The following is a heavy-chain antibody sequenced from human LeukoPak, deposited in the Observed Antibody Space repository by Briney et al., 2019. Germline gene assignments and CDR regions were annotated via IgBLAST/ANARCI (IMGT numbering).Heavy chain of an antibody. J-gene: IGHJ4*02. CDR1: GFTFSSYA. V-gene: IGHV3-23*01. CDR3: AKVDTKDSSGID. D-gene: IGHD3-22*01. Sequence: GGSPRLSCAASGFTFSSYAMSWVRQAPGKGLEWVSAISGSGGSTYYADSVKGRFTISRDNSKNTLYLQMNSLRAEDTAVYYCAKVDTKDSSGIDWGQGTLVTVSS. CDR2: ISGSGGST.